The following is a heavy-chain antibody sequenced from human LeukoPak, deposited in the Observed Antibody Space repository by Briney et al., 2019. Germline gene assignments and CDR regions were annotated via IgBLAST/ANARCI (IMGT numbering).Heavy chain of an antibody. CDR3: ARVDVATIQYAFDI. D-gene: IGHD5-12*01. V-gene: IGHV3-74*01. Sequence: GGSLRLSCAASGFTFDHYAMSWVRQAPGKGLEWVSSINSDGSSTSYADSVKGRFTISRDNAKNTLYLQMNSLRAEDTAVYYCARVDVATIQYAFDIWGQGTMVTVSS. CDR2: INSDGSST. CDR1: GFTFDHYA. J-gene: IGHJ3*02.